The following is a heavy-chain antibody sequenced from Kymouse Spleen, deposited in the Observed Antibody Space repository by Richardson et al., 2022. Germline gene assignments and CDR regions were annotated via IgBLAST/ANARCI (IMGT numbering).Heavy chain of an antibody. V-gene: IGHV4-34*01. D-gene: IGHD6-19*01. CDR2: INHSGST. CDR3: ARRAIAVAGTLDY. Sequence: QVQLQQWGAGLLKPSETLSLTCAVYGGSFSGYYWSWIRQPPGKGLEWIGEINHSGSTNYNPSLKSRVTISVDTSKNQFSLKLSSVTAADTAVYYCARRAIAVAGTLDYWGQGTLVTVSS. J-gene: IGHJ4*02. CDR1: GGSFSGYY.